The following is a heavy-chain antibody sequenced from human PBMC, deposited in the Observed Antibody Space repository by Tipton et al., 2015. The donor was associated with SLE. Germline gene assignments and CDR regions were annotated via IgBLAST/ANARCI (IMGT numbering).Heavy chain of an antibody. V-gene: IGHV4-59*11. CDR1: GGSISSHY. CDR2: IYYSGST. D-gene: IGHD6-13*01. CDR3: ARDKYSISWDFDY. Sequence: LRLSCTVSGGSISSHYWSWIRQPPGKGLEWIGYIYYSGSTNYNPSLKSRVTISVDTSKNQFSLKLSSVTAADTAVYYCARDKYSISWDFDYWGQGTLVTVSS. J-gene: IGHJ4*02.